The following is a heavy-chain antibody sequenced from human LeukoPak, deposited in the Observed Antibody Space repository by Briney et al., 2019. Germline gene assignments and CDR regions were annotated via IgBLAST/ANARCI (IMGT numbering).Heavy chain of an antibody. Sequence: SETLSLTCTVSGGSISSYYWSWIRQPPGKGLEWIGYIYYSGSTNYNPSLKSRVTISVDTSKNQFSLKLSSVTAADTAVYYCARVNDYSNYPAGLDVWGQGTTVTVSS. CDR2: IYYSGST. J-gene: IGHJ6*02. D-gene: IGHD4-11*01. CDR3: ARVNDYSNYPAGLDV. V-gene: IGHV4-59*01. CDR1: GGSISSYY.